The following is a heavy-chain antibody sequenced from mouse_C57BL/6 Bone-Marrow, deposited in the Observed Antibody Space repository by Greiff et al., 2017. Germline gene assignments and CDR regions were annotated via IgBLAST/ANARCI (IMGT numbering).Heavy chain of an antibody. CDR1: GYTFTSYW. V-gene: IGHV1-64*01. J-gene: IGHJ1*03. Sequence: QVHVKQSGAELVKPGASVKLSCKASGYTFTSYWMHWVKQRPGQGLEWIGMIHPNSGSTNYNEKFKSKATLTVDKSSSTAYMPLSSLKSEDSAVYYCANSSYDWYFDVWGTGTTVTVSS. D-gene: IGHD1-1*01. CDR2: IHPNSGST. CDR3: ANSSYDWYFDV.